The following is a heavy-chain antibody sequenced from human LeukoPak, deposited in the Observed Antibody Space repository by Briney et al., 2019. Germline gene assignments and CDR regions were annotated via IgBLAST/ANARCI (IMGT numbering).Heavy chain of an antibody. Sequence: ASVKVSCKASGYTFTSYGISWVRQAPGQGLEWMGWISAYNGNTNYAQKLQGRVTMTTDTSTSTAYMELRSLRSDDTAVYYCARGPLYGDYRHHFDYWGQGTLVTVSS. J-gene: IGHJ4*02. CDR1: GYTFTSYG. D-gene: IGHD4-17*01. V-gene: IGHV1-18*01. CDR3: ARGPLYGDYRHHFDY. CDR2: ISAYNGNT.